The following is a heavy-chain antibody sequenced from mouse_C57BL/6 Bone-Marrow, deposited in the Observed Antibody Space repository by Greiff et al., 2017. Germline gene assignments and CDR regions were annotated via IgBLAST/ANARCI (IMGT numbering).Heavy chain of an antibody. D-gene: IGHD1-1*01. CDR1: GYAFSSSW. J-gene: IGHJ1*03. Sequence: VQLQQSGPELVKPGASVKISCKASGYAFSSSWMNWVKQRPGQGLEWIGRIFPGDGDTNYNGKLKGKATLTADKSSSTAYMQLSSLTSEDSAVYFCARSRVYYYGSSDVHWYFDVWGTGTTVTVSS. V-gene: IGHV1-82*01. CDR2: IFPGDGDT. CDR3: ARSRVYYYGSSDVHWYFDV.